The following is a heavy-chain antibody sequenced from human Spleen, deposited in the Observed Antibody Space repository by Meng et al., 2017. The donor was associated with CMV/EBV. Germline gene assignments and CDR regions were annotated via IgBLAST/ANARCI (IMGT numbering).Heavy chain of an antibody. CDR3: VRDLTGITAFDI. J-gene: IGHJ3*02. Sequence: ASVKVSCKASGYSFTTYSITWVRQAPGQGLEWMGWISPYNGNTEYAQKFQGRVTMTTDTSTSTAYMEVRSLTSDDTAVYYCVRDLTGITAFDIWGQGTMVTVSS. CDR1: GYSFTTYS. V-gene: IGHV1-18*01. D-gene: IGHD1-7*01. CDR2: ISPYNGNT.